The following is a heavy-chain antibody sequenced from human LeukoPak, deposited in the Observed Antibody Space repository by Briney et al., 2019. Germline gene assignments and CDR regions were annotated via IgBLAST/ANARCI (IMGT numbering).Heavy chain of an antibody. V-gene: IGHV3-64*04. J-gene: IGHJ4*02. CDR1: GFTFSSYG. CDR2: ISSNGGST. CDR3: AKGGLGTAMVLYY. D-gene: IGHD5-18*01. Sequence: GGSLRLSCAASGFTFSSYGMHWVRQAPGKGLEYVSAISSNGGSTYYADSVKGRFTISRDNSKSTLFLQMNSLRAEDTAVYYCAKGGLGTAMVLYYWGQGTLVTVSS.